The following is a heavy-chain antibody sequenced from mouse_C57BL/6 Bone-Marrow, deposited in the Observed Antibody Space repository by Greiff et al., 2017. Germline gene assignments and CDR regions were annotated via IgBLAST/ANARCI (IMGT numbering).Heavy chain of an antibody. Sequence: QVQLKESGPGLVAPSQSLSITCTVSGFSLTSYAISWVRQPPGKGLEWLGVIWTGGGTNYNSALKSRLSISKDNSKSQVFLKMNSLQTDDTARYYCARIPSYDYDKEYYAMDYWGQGTSVTVSS. CDR1: GFSLTSYA. CDR3: ARIPSYDYDKEYYAMDY. V-gene: IGHV2-9-1*01. J-gene: IGHJ4*01. D-gene: IGHD2-4*01. CDR2: IWTGGGT.